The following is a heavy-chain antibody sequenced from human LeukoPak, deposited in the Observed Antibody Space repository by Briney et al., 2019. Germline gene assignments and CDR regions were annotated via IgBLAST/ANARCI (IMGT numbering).Heavy chain of an antibody. CDR2: IKSKTDGGTT. D-gene: IGHD3-22*01. V-gene: IGHV3-15*01. J-gene: IGHJ4*02. CDR3: TTDITFDSSGYYYAWHC. Sequence: PGGSLRLSCAASGFTVSSNYMSWVRQAPGKGLEWVGRIKSKTDGGTTGYAAPVKGRFTISRDDSKSTLYLQMNSLKTEDSAVYYCTTDITFDSSGYYYAWHCWGQGTLVTVSS. CDR1: GFTVSSNY.